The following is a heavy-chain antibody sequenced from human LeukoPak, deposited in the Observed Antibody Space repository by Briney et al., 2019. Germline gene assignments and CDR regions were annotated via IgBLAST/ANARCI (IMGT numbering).Heavy chain of an antibody. CDR1: GFTFSSYA. J-gene: IGHJ4*02. V-gene: IGHV3-23*01. Sequence: PGGSLRLSCAASGFTFSSYAMSWVRQAPGKGLEWVSAISGSGGSTYYADSVKGRFTISRDNSKNTLYLQMNSLRAEDTAVYYCAKDPVQYSSSFIYFDYWGQGTLVTVSS. CDR3: AKDPVQYSSSFIYFDY. D-gene: IGHD6-13*01. CDR2: ISGSGGST.